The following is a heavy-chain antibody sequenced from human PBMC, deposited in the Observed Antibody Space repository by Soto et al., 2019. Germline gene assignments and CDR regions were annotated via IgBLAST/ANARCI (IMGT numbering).Heavy chain of an antibody. CDR3: AADSIAVARGYYGMDV. CDR1: GFTFTSSA. D-gene: IGHD6-19*01. CDR2: IVVGSGST. V-gene: IGHV1-58*01. J-gene: IGHJ6*02. Sequence: ASVKVSCKASGFTFTSSAVQWVRQARGQRLEWIGWIVVGSGSTNYAQKFQERVTITRDMSTSTAYMELSSLRSEDTAVYYCAADSIAVARGYYGMDVWGQGTTVTVSS.